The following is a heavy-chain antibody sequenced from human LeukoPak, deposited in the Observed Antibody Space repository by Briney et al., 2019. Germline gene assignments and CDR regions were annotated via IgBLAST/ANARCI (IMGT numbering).Heavy chain of an antibody. CDR3: ASRMVRGRGY. D-gene: IGHD3-10*01. J-gene: IGHJ4*02. Sequence: GGSLRLSCAASGFTFSNAWMSWVRQAPGKGLEWVGRIKSKTDGGTTDYAAPVKGRFTISRDDSKNTLYLQMNSLRAEDTAVYYCASRMVRGRGYWGQGTLVTVSS. V-gene: IGHV3-15*01. CDR2: IKSKTDGGTT. CDR1: GFTFSNAW.